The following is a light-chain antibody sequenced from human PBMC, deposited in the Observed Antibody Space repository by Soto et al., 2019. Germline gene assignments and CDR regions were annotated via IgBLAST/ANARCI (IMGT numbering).Light chain of an antibody. V-gene: IGKV3-20*01. CDR1: QTVSRNY. J-gene: IGKJ1*01. CDR2: GAS. Sequence: EVVLTQSPGTLSLSPGERATVSCRASQTVSRNYLAWYQKKPGQAPRLLIYGASTRATGIPDRFTGSGSGTDFTLTITRLEPEDFAVYYCQQYGSSGTFGQGTKVEIK. CDR3: QQYGSSGT.